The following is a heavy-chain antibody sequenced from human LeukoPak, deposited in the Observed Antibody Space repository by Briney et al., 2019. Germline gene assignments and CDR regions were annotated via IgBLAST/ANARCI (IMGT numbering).Heavy chain of an antibody. CDR2: INHRGST. J-gene: IGHJ4*02. CDR1: GGSFSGYY. CDR3: ARGRYYDSSGYYLDY. V-gene: IGHV4-34*01. D-gene: IGHD3-22*01. Sequence: AETLSLTCAVYGGSFSGYYWSWIRQPPGKGMEWLGEINHRGSTNYNPSLKRRVTISVDTSKNQFSLKLTSVTAADTAVYYCARGRYYDSSGYYLDYWGQGTLVTVSS.